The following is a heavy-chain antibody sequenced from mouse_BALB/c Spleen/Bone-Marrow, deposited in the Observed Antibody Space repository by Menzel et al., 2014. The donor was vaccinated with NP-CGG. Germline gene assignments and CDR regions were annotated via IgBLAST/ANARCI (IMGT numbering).Heavy chain of an antibody. D-gene: IGHD2-1*01. CDR2: INPSNGGT. CDR3: TRWYYGNYFDY. CDR1: GYTFTSYY. V-gene: IGHV1S81*02. Sequence: VHLVESGAELVKPGASVQLSCKASGYTFTSYYMYWVKQRPGQGLEWIGEINPSNGGTNFNEKFKSKATLTVDKSSSTAYMQLSSLTSEDSAVYYCTRWYYGNYFDYWGQGTTLTVSS. J-gene: IGHJ2*01.